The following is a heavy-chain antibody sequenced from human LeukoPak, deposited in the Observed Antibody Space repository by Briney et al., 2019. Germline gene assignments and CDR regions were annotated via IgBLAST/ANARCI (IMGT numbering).Heavy chain of an antibody. Sequence: GGSLRLSCAASGFIFSAYEMNWVRQAPGKGLEWVSYISSSGSTIYYADSVKGRFTISRDNAKKSLYLQMNSLRAEDTAVYYCARDTALGYCSGGSCYYFDYWGQGTLVTVSS. D-gene: IGHD2-15*01. CDR1: GFIFSAYE. CDR2: ISSSGSTI. V-gene: IGHV3-48*03. CDR3: ARDTALGYCSGGSCYYFDY. J-gene: IGHJ4*02.